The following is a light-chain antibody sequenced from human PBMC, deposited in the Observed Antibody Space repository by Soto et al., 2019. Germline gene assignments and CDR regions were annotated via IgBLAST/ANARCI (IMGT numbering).Light chain of an antibody. CDR3: QHFGNSLWT. V-gene: IGKV3-20*01. J-gene: IGKJ1*01. CDR1: QSVASRN. CDR2: GTS. Sequence: IVLTQSPGTLSLSPGERATLSCRASQSVASRNLAWYQQKSGPAPRLLIYGTSSRAVHTPDRFSGSGSGTDFTLTISGLEPEDFAVYYCQHFGNSLWTFGQGTKVEI.